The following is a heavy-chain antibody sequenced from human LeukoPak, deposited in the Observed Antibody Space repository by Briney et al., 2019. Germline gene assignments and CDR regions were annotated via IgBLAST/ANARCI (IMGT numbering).Heavy chain of an antibody. V-gene: IGHV4-61*02. CDR1: GDSISSGSYY. D-gene: IGHD5/OR15-5a*01. J-gene: IGHJ4*02. CDR2: IYTTGST. Sequence: PSQTLSLTCSVPGDSISSGSYYWSWIRQPAGKGLEWIGRIYTTGSTNYNPSLKSRVTISVDTSENQFSLRLSSVTAADTAVYYCARGSLGREVSAFFKNWGQGILVTVSS. CDR3: ARGSLGREVSAFFKN.